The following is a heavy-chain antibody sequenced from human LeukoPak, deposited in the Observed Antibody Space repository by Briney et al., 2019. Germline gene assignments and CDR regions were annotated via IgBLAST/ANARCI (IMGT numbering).Heavy chain of an antibody. CDR1: GYTFISYD. CDR3: ARTTESHSWRTRYYSYYMDV. CDR2: ISAYYGNT. D-gene: IGHD6-13*01. Sequence: ASVKVSCKASGYTFISYDISWVRQAPGQGLEWMGWISAYYGNTNYAQKLQGRVTMTTDTSTSTAYMELRSLRSDDTAVYYCARTTESHSWRTRYYSYYMDVWGKGTTVTVSS. J-gene: IGHJ6*03. V-gene: IGHV1-18*01.